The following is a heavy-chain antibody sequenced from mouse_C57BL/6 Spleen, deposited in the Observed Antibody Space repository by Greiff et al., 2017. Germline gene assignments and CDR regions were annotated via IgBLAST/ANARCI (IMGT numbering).Heavy chain of an antibody. Sequence: VQLQESGPELVKPGASVKFSCKASGYAFSSSWMNWVKQRPGKGLEWIGRIYPGDGDTNYNGKFKGKATLTADKSSSTAYMQLSSLAAEDSAVYICEGNHYDYDGFDYWGQGTTLTVSS. D-gene: IGHD2-4*01. CDR1: GYAFSSSW. V-gene: IGHV1-82*01. J-gene: IGHJ2*01. CDR2: IYPGDGDT. CDR3: EGNHYDYDGFDY.